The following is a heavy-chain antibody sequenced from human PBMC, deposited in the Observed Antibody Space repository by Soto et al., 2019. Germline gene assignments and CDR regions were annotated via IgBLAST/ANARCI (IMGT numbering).Heavy chain of an antibody. CDR2: VYYSGST. CDR3: ARDERYRGFYGMDV. Sequence: SETLSLTCTVSGGSVSSSSYYWGWVRQPPGKGLEWIGSVYYSGSTNYNPSLKSRVTISVDTSKNQFSLKLSSVTAADTAVYYCARDERYRGFYGMDVWGQGTTVTVSS. J-gene: IGHJ6*02. CDR1: GGSVSSSSYY. D-gene: IGHD3-16*02. V-gene: IGHV4-39*07.